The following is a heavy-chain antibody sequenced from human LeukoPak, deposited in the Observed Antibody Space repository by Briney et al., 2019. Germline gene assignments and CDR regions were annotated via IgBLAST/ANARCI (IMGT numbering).Heavy chain of an antibody. V-gene: IGHV1-69*05. J-gene: IGHJ4*02. CDR3: ARVIDFWSGYSVDY. Sequence: SVKVSCKGSGGTFIRYAISWGRQAQGQGVERMGGIIPIFGTANYAQQFQGRVTITTDESTSTAYMELSSLRSEDTAVYSCARVIDFWSGYSVDYWGQGTLVTVSS. CDR1: GGTFIRYA. D-gene: IGHD3-3*01. CDR2: IIPIFGTA.